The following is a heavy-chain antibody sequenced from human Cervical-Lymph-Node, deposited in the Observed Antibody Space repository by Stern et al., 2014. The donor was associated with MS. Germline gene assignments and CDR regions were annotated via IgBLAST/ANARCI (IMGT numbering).Heavy chain of an antibody. D-gene: IGHD3-10*01. V-gene: IGHV3-30*18. Sequence: QVQLVESGGGVVQPGRSLRLSCAASGFTFSSYGMHWVRQAPGKGLEWVAVISYDGSNKYYADSVKGRFTISRDNSKNTLYLQMNSLRAEDTAVYYCAKGSSGRWFHPLLDYWGQGTLVTVSS. CDR3: AKGSSGRWFHPLLDY. J-gene: IGHJ4*02. CDR1: GFTFSSYG. CDR2: ISYDGSNK.